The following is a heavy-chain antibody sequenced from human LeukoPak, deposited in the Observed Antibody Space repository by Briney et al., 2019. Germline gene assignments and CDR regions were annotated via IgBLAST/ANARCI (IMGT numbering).Heavy chain of an antibody. CDR1: GGSISSGSYY. V-gene: IGHV4-61*02. J-gene: IGHJ5*02. Sequence: SETLSLTCTVSGGSISSGSYYWSWLRQPAGKGLEWIGRVYTSGSTNYNPSLKSRVTMSLDASKSQFSLGLSSVTAADTAVYYCARAQTCGGSCNWFDPWGQGTLVTVSS. CDR3: ARAQTCGGSCNWFDP. CDR2: VYTSGST. D-gene: IGHD2-15*01.